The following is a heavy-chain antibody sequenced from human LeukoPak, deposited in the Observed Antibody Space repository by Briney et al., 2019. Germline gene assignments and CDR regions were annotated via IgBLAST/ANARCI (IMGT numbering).Heavy chain of an antibody. CDR1: GFTFSSYW. J-gene: IGHJ5*02. V-gene: IGHV3-74*01. Sequence: GGSLRLSCAASGFTFSSYWMSWVRQAPGKGLVWVSRINDDGNDAFYADSVKGRFTISRDNAKNTLYLQMNSLRAEDTALYYCARAVGGSLVWFDPWGRGTLVTVSS. CDR2: INDDGNDA. D-gene: IGHD1-26*01. CDR3: ARAVGGSLVWFDP.